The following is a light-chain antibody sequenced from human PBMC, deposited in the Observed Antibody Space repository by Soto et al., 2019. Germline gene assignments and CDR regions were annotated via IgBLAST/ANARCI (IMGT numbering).Light chain of an antibody. CDR1: SGDIGSYNR. CDR3: SSYTAGGTI. Sequence: QSALTQPASVSGSPGQSITISCTGTSGDIGSYNRVSWYQQHPGKAPKLIIYEVTDRPSGVSNRFSGSKSGNTASLTISGRQAEDEAEYYCSSYTAGGTIFGTGTKV. J-gene: IGLJ1*01. CDR2: EVT. V-gene: IGLV2-14*01.